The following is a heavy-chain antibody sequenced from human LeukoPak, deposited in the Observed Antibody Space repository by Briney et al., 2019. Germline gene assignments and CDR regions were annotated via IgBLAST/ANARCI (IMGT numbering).Heavy chain of an antibody. CDR3: ARVRGELLSQHYFDY. Sequence: GESLQISCNASGNTLTTFWIGWVRQLSGKGREWMGIIDPADSDTRYSPPFQGQVTISADKSITTAYLQWSSLKASDTAIYYCARVRGELLSQHYFDYWGQGTLVTVSS. CDR1: GNTLTTFW. D-gene: IGHD3-10*01. CDR2: IDPADSDT. V-gene: IGHV5-51*01. J-gene: IGHJ4*02.